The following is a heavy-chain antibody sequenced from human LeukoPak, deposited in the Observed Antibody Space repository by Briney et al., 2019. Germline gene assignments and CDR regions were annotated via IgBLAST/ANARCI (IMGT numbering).Heavy chain of an antibody. Sequence: GGSLRLSCVASGFTFGSYWMTWVRQAPGKGLEWVANIQPDGSQGSYVDSVKGRFIISRDNAKKSLYLQMNSLRAEDTAVYYCTRDTLYGALDSWGQGTLVTVSS. CDR3: TRDTLYGALDS. CDR2: IQPDGSQG. V-gene: IGHV3-7*01. CDR1: GFTFGSYW. J-gene: IGHJ4*02. D-gene: IGHD4-17*01.